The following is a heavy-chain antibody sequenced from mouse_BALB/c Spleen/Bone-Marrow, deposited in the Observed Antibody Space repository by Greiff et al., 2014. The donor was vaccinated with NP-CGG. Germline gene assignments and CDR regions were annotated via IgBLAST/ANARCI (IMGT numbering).Heavy chain of an antibody. Sequence: QVQLKESGAELARPGASVKMSCRASGYTFTTYTMHWVKQRPGQGLEWIGYINPSSGYTYYNQKFKDKATLTADKSSSAAYLQLSSLTSEDSTVYYCVRVYGNYDAMDYWGQGTSVTVSS. D-gene: IGHD2-1*01. V-gene: IGHV1-4*01. CDR3: VRVYGNYDAMDY. CDR2: INPSSGYT. J-gene: IGHJ4*01. CDR1: GYTFTTYT.